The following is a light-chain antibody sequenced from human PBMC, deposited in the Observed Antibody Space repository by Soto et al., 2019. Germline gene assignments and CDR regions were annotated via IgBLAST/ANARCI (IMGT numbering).Light chain of an antibody. CDR2: RAS. Sequence: EIVLTQSPGTLSLSPAERATLSCRASQSVSISSLAWYQHKPGQAPRLLIYRASSRATGIPDRFSGSGSGTDFTLTISRLEPEDFAVYYCQHYATSPLSWTFGQGTKVEIK. V-gene: IGKV3-20*01. J-gene: IGKJ1*01. CDR1: QSVSISS. CDR3: QHYATSPLSWT.